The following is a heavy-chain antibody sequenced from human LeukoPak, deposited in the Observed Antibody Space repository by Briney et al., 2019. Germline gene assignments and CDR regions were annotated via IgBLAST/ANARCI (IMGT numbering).Heavy chain of an antibody. D-gene: IGHD3-10*01. Sequence: SETLSLTCTVSGGSISSYYWSWLRQPPGKGLEWIGYIYYSGSTNYNPSLKSRVTISVDTSKNQFSLKLSSVTAADTAVYYCAVNRGADYYFDYWGQGTLVTVSS. CDR3: AVNRGADYYFDY. J-gene: IGHJ4*02. CDR2: IYYSGST. V-gene: IGHV4-59*01. CDR1: GGSISSYY.